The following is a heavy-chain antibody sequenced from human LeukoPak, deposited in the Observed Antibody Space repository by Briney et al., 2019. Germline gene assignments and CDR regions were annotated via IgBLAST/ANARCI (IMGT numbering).Heavy chain of an antibody. J-gene: IGHJ6*02. CDR1: GFTFNSYA. V-gene: IGHV3-23*01. CDR3: AKGRRDGYNYGMDV. D-gene: IGHD5-24*01. CDR2: IFGSGGSA. Sequence: GGSLRLSCVASGFTFNSYAMYWVRQAPGKGLEWISGIFGSGGSAHYADSVKGRFTISRDNSKNTVYLQLDSLRVEDTAVYYCAKGRRDGYNYGMDVWGQGTTVTVSS.